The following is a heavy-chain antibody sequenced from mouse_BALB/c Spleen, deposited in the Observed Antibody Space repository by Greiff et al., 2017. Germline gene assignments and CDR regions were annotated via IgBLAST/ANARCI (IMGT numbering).Heavy chain of an antibody. D-gene: IGHD1-1*01. CDR2: IWAGGST. V-gene: IGHV2-9*02. J-gene: IGHJ1*01. CDR3: ARDGYYYGSSYPWYFDV. CDR1: GFSLTSYG. Sequence: VQLKESGPGLVAPSQSLSITCTVSGFSLTSYGVHWVRQPPGKGLEWLGVIWAGGSTNYNSALMSRLSISKDNSKSQVFLKMNSLQTDDTAMYYCARDGYYYGSSYPWYFDVWGAGTTVTVSS.